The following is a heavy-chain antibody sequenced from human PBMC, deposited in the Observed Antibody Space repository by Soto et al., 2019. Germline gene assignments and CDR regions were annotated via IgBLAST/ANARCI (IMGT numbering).Heavy chain of an antibody. CDR1: GLTFSDYW. Sequence: EVQLVESGGGLIQPGGSLRLSCAASGLTFSDYWMHWVRQAPGKELVWVARDNQDGSGTAYADSVKGRFIVSRDNAKNTLHLQMNTLKVDDTSVYYCVRFLNFPYTGDYRGWFDAWGQGTPVTVSS. V-gene: IGHV3-74*01. CDR3: VRFLNFPYTGDYRGWFDA. D-gene: IGHD4-17*01. J-gene: IGHJ5*02. CDR2: DNQDGSGT.